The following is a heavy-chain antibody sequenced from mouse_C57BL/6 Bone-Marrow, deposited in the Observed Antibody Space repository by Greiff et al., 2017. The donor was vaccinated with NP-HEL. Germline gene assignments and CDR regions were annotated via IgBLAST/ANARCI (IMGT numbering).Heavy chain of an antibody. D-gene: IGHD2-4*01. CDR2: ISDGGSYT. CDR1: GFTFSSYA. CDR3: AREGLPFAY. J-gene: IGHJ3*01. Sequence: EVKVVESGGGLVKPGGSLKLSCAASGFTFSSYAMSWVRQTPEKRLEWVATISDGGSYTYYPDNVKGRFTISRDNAKNNLYLQMSHLKSEDTAMYYCAREGLPFAYWGQGTLVTVSA. V-gene: IGHV5-4*01.